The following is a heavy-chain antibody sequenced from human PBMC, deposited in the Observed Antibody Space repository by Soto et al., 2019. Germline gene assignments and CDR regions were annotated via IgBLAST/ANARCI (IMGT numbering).Heavy chain of an antibody. CDR3: ALGTIFGVVMKYYFDY. J-gene: IGHJ4*02. Sequence: SVKVSCKASGGTFSSYAISWVRQAPGQGLEWMGGIIPIFGTANYAQKFQGRVTITADESTSTAYMELSSLRSEDTAVYYCALGTIFGVVMKYYFDYWGQGXLVTVYS. D-gene: IGHD3-3*01. CDR1: GGTFSSYA. CDR2: IIPIFGTA. V-gene: IGHV1-69*13.